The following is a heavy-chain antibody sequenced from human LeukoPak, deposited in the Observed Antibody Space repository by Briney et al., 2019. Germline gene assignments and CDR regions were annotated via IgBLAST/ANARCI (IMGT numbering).Heavy chain of an antibody. Sequence: GGSLRLSCAASGFTFSSYAMHWVRQAPGKGLEWVAVISYDGSNKYYADSVKGRFTISRDNSENTLYLQMNSLRAEDTAVYYCARVSTSGSXASPYFDYWGQGTLVTVSS. CDR2: ISYDGSNK. CDR1: GFTFSSYA. CDR3: ARVSTSGSXASPYFDY. V-gene: IGHV3-30-3*01. J-gene: IGHJ4*02. D-gene: IGHD1-26*01.